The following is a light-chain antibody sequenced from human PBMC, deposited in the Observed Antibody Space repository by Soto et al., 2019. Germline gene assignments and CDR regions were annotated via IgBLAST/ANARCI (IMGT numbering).Light chain of an antibody. J-gene: IGKJ2*01. CDR2: GAS. Sequence: EIVMTQSPATLSLSPGERAALSCRASQSINSELAWYQQKPGQPPRLLIHGASTRSTGVPARSTVSESVSGFTLAISGLQSEDFAVDYCQHGHNWPLTFGQGTRLEI. CDR1: QSINSE. CDR3: QHGHNWPLT. V-gene: IGKV3-15*01.